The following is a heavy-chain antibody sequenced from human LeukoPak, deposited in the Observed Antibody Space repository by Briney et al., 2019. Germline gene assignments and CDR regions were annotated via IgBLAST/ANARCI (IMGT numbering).Heavy chain of an antibody. CDR1: GFTFSRHG. Sequence: GGSLRLSCAPSGFTFSRHGMHRVRQAPGRGLEWVAIISNDGSRKYYAHSVEGRFTISRDNSKNTLYLQMDSLRAEDTAVYYCARDRAWNYFDYWGQGTLVTVSS. V-gene: IGHV3-30*03. J-gene: IGHJ4*02. CDR2: ISNDGSRK. D-gene: IGHD3-3*01. CDR3: ARDRAWNYFDY.